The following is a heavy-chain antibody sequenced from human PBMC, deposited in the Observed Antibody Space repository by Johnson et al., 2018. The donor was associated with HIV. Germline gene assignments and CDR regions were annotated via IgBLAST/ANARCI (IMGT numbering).Heavy chain of an antibody. J-gene: IGHJ3*02. D-gene: IGHD6-19*01. V-gene: IGHV3-7*01. CDR2: IKQDGSEK. CDR1: GFTFSTYW. CDR3: AGDNLPGIAVYGGAFDI. Sequence: VQLVESGGGLIQPGGSLRLSCAASGFTFSTYWMSWVRQAPGKGLEWVASIKQDGSEKYYVDSVKGRFTISRDNAKNSLYVQMSSLRAEDTAVYFCAGDNLPGIAVYGGAFDIWGQWTMVTVSS.